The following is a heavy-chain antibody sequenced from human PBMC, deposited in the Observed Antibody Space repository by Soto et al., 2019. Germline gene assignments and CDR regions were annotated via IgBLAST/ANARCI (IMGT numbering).Heavy chain of an antibody. CDR2: ISSGSSNI. Sequence: EVQLVESGGGLVKPGGSLTLSCGASGFAFRSYNMNWVRQAPGKGLEWVASISSGSSNIYYADSVKGRFTISRDNAKNSLYLQMDSLRAVDSAVYYCASTTVVAATFDFWGQGTLVTVSS. J-gene: IGHJ4*02. CDR1: GFAFRSYN. V-gene: IGHV3-21*01. CDR3: ASTTVVAATFDF. D-gene: IGHD2-15*01.